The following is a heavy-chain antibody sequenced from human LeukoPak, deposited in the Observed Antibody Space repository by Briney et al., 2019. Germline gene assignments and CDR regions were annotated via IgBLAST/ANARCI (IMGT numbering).Heavy chain of an antibody. CDR2: IIPILGIA. CDR1: GGTFSSYT. V-gene: IGHV1-69*02. Sequence: ASVKVSCKXSGGTFSSYTISWVRQAPGQGLEWMGRIIPILGIANYAQKFQGRVTITADKSTSTAYMELSSLRSEDTAVYYCAGELLSDQYYYYYYYMDVWGKGTTVTVSS. J-gene: IGHJ6*03. CDR3: AGELLSDQYYYYYYYMDV. D-gene: IGHD2-2*01.